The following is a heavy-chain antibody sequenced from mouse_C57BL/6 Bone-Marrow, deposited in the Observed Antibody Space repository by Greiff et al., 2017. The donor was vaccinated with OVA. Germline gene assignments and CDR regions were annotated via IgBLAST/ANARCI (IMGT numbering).Heavy chain of an antibody. Sequence: EVKLMESGPGLAKPSQTLSLTCSVTGYSITSDYWNWIRQFPGNKLEYMGYISYSGSTYYNHSLKSRISTTRETSKHQYYLQLNSVTTEDTATYYCARYTPYYFDYWGQGTTLTVSS. CDR2: ISYSGST. V-gene: IGHV3-8*01. J-gene: IGHJ2*01. CDR3: ARYTPYYFDY. CDR1: GYSITSDY.